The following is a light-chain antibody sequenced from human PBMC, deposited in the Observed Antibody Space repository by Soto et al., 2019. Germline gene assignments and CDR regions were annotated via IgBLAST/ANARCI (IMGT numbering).Light chain of an antibody. Sequence: QSVLTQPRSVSGSPGQSVTITCTGTSSDVGGYNFVSWYQQYPGKVPKLMIYDVYIRPSGVPDRFSGSKSGITASLTISGLQAEDEADYFCCSYVGTDSSFVFGSGTQLTVL. CDR2: DVY. J-gene: IGLJ1*01. CDR1: SSDVGGYNF. CDR3: CSYVGTDSSFV. V-gene: IGLV2-11*01.